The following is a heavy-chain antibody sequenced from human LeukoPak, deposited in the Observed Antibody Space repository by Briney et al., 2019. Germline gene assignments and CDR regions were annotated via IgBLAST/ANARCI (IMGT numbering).Heavy chain of an antibody. D-gene: IGHD6-19*01. J-gene: IGHJ1*01. CDR3: ARAYKDRSLAGKKEFFQH. Sequence: GGSLRLSCAASGFTFDNYAMNWVRQVPGKGLEWLSLISWNSGTIGYADSVKGRFTISRDNANNFLYLQMNSLRAEDTALYYCARAYKDRSLAGKKEFFQHWGQGTLVTVSS. CDR1: GFTFDNYA. V-gene: IGHV3-9*01. CDR2: ISWNSGTI.